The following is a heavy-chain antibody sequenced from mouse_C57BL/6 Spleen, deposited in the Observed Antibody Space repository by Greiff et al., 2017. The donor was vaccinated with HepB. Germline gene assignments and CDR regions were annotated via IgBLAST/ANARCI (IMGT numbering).Heavy chain of an antibody. Sequence: VQLQQSGPELVKPGASVKISCKASGYSFTDYNMNWVKQSNGKSLEWIGVINPNYGTTSYNQKFKGKATLTVDQSSSTAYMQLNSLTSEDSAVYCCARGGGYYGSSYDYYAMDYWGQGTSVTVSS. V-gene: IGHV1-39*01. CDR1: GYSFTDYN. CDR2: INPNYGTT. D-gene: IGHD1-1*01. J-gene: IGHJ4*01. CDR3: ARGGGYYGSSYDYYAMDY.